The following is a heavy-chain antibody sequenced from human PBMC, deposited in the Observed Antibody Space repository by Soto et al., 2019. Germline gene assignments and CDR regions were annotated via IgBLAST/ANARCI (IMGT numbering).Heavy chain of an antibody. D-gene: IGHD3-22*01. J-gene: IGHJ4*02. CDR3: ARGDYYDSSGFGY. CDR2: INHSGST. V-gene: IGHV4-34*01. Sequence: SETLSLTCAVYGGSFSGYYWSWIRQPPGKGLEWIGEINHSGSTNNNPSLKSRVTISVDTSKNQFSLKLSSVTAADTAVYYCARGDYYDSSGFGYWGQGTLVTVSS. CDR1: GGSFSGYY.